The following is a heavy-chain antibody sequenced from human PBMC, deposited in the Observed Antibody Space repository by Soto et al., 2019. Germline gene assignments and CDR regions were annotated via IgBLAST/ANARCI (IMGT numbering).Heavy chain of an antibody. Sequence: ASVKVSCKASGYTFTSYAMHWVRQAPGQRLEWMGWINAGNGNTKYSQKFQGRVTITRDTSASTAYMELSSLRSEDTAVYYCARELDYYYYMDVWGKGTTVTVSS. J-gene: IGHJ6*03. V-gene: IGHV1-3*01. CDR2: INAGNGNT. CDR1: GYTFTSYA. CDR3: ARELDYYYYMDV.